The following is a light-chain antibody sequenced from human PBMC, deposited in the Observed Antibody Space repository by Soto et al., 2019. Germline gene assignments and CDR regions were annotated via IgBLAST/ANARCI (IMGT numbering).Light chain of an antibody. V-gene: IGKV3-20*01. CDR2: GAS. J-gene: IGKJ2*01. Sequence: EIVLTQSPGTLSLSPGERATLSCRASQSVSSSYLAWYQQKPGQAPRLLIYGASSRATGIPDRFSGSGSGTDFTLTIRRLEPEDFAGYYCQQYGSSPRRTFGQGTKLEIK. CDR1: QSVSSSY. CDR3: QQYGSSPRRT.